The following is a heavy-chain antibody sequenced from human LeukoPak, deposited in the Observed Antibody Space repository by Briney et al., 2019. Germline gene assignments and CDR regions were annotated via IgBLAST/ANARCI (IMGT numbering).Heavy chain of an antibody. CDR2: ISGSGGST. CDR1: GFTFSSYA. Sequence: GGSPVPSRAASGFTFSSYAMTWVRQAPGKGLEWVSTISGSGGSTHYADSAKGRFTISRDNSKNTLYLQMNSRRAGDTAVYYCAKDRRTDYRGAWYWGQRSPFTVSS. V-gene: IGHV3-23*01. CDR3: AKDRRTDYRGAWY. D-gene: IGHD6-19*01. J-gene: IGHJ4*02.